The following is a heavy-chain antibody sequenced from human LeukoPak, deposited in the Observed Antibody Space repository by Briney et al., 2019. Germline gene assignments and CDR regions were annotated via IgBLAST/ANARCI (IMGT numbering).Heavy chain of an antibody. CDR2: INHSGST. Sequence: SETLSLTCAVYVGSFSGYYWSWVRQLPGKGLEWIREINHSGSTNYNPSLKSRVTISVDTSKNQFSLKLSSVTAADTAVYYCAREGEYYYDSSGSTDPRKYYFDYWGQGTLVTVSS. CDR1: VGSFSGYY. D-gene: IGHD3-22*01. J-gene: IGHJ4*02. CDR3: AREGEYYYDSSGSTDPRKYYFDY. V-gene: IGHV4-34*01.